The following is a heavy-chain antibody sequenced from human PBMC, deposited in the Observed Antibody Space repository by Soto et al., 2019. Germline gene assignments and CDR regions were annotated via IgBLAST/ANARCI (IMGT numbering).Heavy chain of an antibody. V-gene: IGHV3-23*01. CDR1: GFPFVNFA. D-gene: IGHD2-8*02. Sequence: GGSLRLSCAASGFPFVNFAMSWAREAPGKGLEWVSSIDRSGDITFYAGSVKDRFSISRDNSRNTLFLLKNNLRADDSAMYYCTKGSRAHEPTGLFFDAWGQGPLVTVCS. CDR3: TKGSRAHEPTGLFFDA. J-gene: IGHJ5*02. CDR2: IDRSGDIT.